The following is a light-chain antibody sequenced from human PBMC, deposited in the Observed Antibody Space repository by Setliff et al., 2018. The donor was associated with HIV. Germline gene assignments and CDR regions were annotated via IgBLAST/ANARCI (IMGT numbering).Light chain of an antibody. CDR1: SSDVGGYNY. Sequence: QSALAQPASVSGSPGQSIAISCTGTSSDVGGYNYVSWYQRHPGKAPQLMIYEVSNRPSGVSNRFSGSKSGNTASLTISGLQAEDEADYYCSSFTSSSTYVFGSGTKVTVL. J-gene: IGLJ1*01. CDR3: SSFTSSSTYV. V-gene: IGLV2-14*01. CDR2: EVS.